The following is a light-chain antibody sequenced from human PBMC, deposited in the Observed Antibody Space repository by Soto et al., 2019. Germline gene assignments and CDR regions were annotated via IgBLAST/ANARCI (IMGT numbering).Light chain of an antibody. CDR2: GSS. J-gene: IGKJ2*01. Sequence: EVVLTQSPGTLSLSPGERAILSCRASENVSNNYLAWYQQKPGQAPRLLIFGSSDRAAGITDRFSGSGSGTHFTLTISRLEPEDFAVYYCQQYGSSPPYTFGQGTKLEIK. V-gene: IGKV3-20*01. CDR1: ENVSNNY. CDR3: QQYGSSPPYT.